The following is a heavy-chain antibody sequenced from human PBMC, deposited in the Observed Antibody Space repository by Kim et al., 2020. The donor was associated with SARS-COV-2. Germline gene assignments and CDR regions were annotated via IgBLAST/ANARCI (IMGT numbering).Heavy chain of an antibody. CDR2: INPSGGST. D-gene: IGHD1-26*01. CDR1: EYTFTSYY. Sequence: ASVKVSCKASEYTFTSYYMHWVRQAPGQGLEWMGIINPSGGSTSYAQKFQGRVTMTRDTSTSTVYMELSSLRSEDTAVYYCARVWSGSTYYYGMDVWGQGTTVTVSS. CDR3: ARVWSGSTYYYGMDV. J-gene: IGHJ6*02. V-gene: IGHV1-46*01.